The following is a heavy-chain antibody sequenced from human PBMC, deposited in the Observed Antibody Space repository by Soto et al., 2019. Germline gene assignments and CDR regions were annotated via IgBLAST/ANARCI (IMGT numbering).Heavy chain of an antibody. CDR3: ARDRFDYYDSSGYWRFDP. Sequence: GGSLSLSCAASGFTFSSYSMNWVRQAPGKGLEWVSYISSSSRTIYYADSVKGRFTISRDNAKNSLYLQMNSLRAEDTAVYYCARDRFDYYDSSGYWRFDPWGQGTLVTVSS. CDR2: ISSSSRTI. CDR1: GFTFSSYS. J-gene: IGHJ5*02. D-gene: IGHD3-22*01. V-gene: IGHV3-48*01.